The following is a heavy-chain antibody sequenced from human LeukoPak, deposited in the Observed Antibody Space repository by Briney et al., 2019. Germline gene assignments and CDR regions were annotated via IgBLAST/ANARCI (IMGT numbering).Heavy chain of an antibody. J-gene: IGHJ4*02. D-gene: IGHD6-13*01. CDR2: IYSDNT. Sequence: AGSLRLSCTVSGFTVSSNSMSWVRHPPGKGLEWVSFIYSDNTHYSDSVKGRFTISRDNSKNTLYLQMNSMRAEETAVYYCARAGPSSSWHQFDYWGQGTLVTVSS. V-gene: IGHV3-66*01. CDR3: ARAGPSSSWHQFDY. CDR1: GFTVSSNS.